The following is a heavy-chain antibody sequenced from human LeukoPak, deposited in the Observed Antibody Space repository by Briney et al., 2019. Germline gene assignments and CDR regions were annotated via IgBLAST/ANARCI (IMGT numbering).Heavy chain of an antibody. D-gene: IGHD1-1*01. Sequence: SQTLSLTCALSGDSVSSNSVTWNWIRHSPSRGLEWLGRTYYRSTWYNDYAVSVRGRITVNPDTSKNQFSLHLNSVTPEDTAVYYCARRLTQYDGFDPWGQGILVTVSS. CDR2: TYYRSTWYN. V-gene: IGHV6-1*01. CDR3: ARRLTQYDGFDP. J-gene: IGHJ5*02. CDR1: GDSVSSNSVT.